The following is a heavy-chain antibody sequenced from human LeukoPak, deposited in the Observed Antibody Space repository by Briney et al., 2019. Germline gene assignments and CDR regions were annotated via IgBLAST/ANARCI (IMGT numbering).Heavy chain of an antibody. V-gene: IGHV3-23*01. CDR1: GFTFSNYA. Sequence: QSGGSLRLSCAASGFTFSNYAMSWVRQAPGKGLEWVSTIGGSGAGSYYADSVKGRFTISRDNSKNTLYVQMNSLRPGDTAVYYCARHPYRDYSSSVRHFDSWGQGALVTVSS. D-gene: IGHD6-6*01. CDR3: ARHPYRDYSSSVRHFDS. CDR2: IGGSGAGS. J-gene: IGHJ5*01.